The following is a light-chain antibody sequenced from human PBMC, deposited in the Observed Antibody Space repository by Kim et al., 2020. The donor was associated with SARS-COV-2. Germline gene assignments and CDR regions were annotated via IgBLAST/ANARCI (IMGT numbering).Light chain of an antibody. V-gene: IGKV1-5*01. CDR3: QHRQT. Sequence: DIQMTQSPSTLSASVGDRVTLTCRASQSVSRWLAWYQQKPGKAPKLLIYDGSNLQSGVPSRFSGSGSGTEFTLTISSLQPDDFAIYYCQHRQTFGQGTKVHIK. CDR2: DGS. CDR1: QSVSRW. J-gene: IGKJ1*01.